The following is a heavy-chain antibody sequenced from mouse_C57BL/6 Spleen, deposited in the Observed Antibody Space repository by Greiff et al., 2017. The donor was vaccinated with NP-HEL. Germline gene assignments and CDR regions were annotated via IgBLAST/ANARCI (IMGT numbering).Heavy chain of an antibody. CDR3: ARPYYGSSYGWYFDV. J-gene: IGHJ1*03. D-gene: IGHD1-1*01. V-gene: IGHV1-55*01. Sequence: VQLQQPGAELVKPGASVKMSCKASGYTFTSYWITWVKQRPGQGLEWIGDIYPGSGSTNYNEKFKSKATLTVDTSSSTAYMQLSSLTSEDSAVYYCARPYYGSSYGWYFDVWGTGTTVTVSS. CDR1: GYTFTSYW. CDR2: IYPGSGST.